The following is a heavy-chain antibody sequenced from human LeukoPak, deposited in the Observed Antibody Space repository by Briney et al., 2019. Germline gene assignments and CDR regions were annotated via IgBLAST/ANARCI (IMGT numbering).Heavy chain of an antibody. CDR3: ARDAQFYSGSGGFYYFDY. CDR2: IGAYNGNT. V-gene: IGHV1-18*01. Sequence: ASVKVSCKASGYTFSAYGISWVRQAPGQGPEWVGWIGAYNGNTNYAQKYQGRVTMTTDTSTSRAYMELRNLRSDDTAVYYCARDAQFYSGSGGFYYFDYWGQGALVTVSS. D-gene: IGHD3-10*01. J-gene: IGHJ4*02. CDR1: GYTFSAYG.